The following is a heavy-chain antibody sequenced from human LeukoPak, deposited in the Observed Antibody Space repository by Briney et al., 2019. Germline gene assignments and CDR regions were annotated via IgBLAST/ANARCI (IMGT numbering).Heavy chain of an antibody. D-gene: IGHD3-10*01. J-gene: IGHJ3*02. Sequence: PGGSLRLSCAASGFTFSSYSMNWVRQAPGKGLEWVSSISSSSSYIYYADSVKGRFTISRDNAKNSLYLQMNSLRAEDTAVYYCARTMVRGVRGAFDIWGQGTMVTVSS. V-gene: IGHV3-21*01. CDR2: ISSSSSYI. CDR1: GFTFSSYS. CDR3: ARTMVRGVRGAFDI.